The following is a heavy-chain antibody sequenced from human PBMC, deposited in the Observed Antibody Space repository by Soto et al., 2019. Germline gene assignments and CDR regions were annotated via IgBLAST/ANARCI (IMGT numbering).Heavy chain of an antibody. V-gene: IGHV3-23*01. CDR3: ATHGTGGRVSSGWTRLFDY. D-gene: IGHD6-19*01. J-gene: IGHJ4*02. CDR1: GFTFSSYA. CDR2: ISGSGGST. Sequence: PGGSLRLSCAASGFTFSSYAMSWVRQAPGKGLEWVSAISGSGGSTYYADSVKGRFTISRDNSKNTLYLQMNSLRAEDTAVYYCATHGTGGRVSSGWTRLFDYWGQGTPVTVSS.